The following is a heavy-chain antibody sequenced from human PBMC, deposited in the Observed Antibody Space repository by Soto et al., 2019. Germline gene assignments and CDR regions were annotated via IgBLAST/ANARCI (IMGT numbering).Heavy chain of an antibody. D-gene: IGHD5-18*01. V-gene: IGHV4-30-4*01. CDR3: ARDAIPAMAANWFDP. J-gene: IGHJ5*02. CDR1: GGSISSGDYY. Sequence: SETLSLTCTVSGGSISSGDYYWSWIRQPPGKGLEWIGYIYYSGSTYYNPSLKSRVTISVDTSKNQFSLKLSSVTAADTAVYYCARDAIPAMAANWFDPWGQGTLVTVSS. CDR2: IYYSGST.